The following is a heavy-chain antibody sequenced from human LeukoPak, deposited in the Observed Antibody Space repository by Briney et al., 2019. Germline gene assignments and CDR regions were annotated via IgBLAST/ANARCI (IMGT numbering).Heavy chain of an antibody. V-gene: IGHV3-48*03. J-gene: IGHJ4*02. D-gene: IGHD5-18*01. Sequence: GGSLRLSCAASGFTFSSYEMNWVRQAPGKGLEWVSYISNSGSTIFYADSVKGRFTISRDNAKNSLYLQRNSLRAEDTAVYYCARDPRGYSYGSDDYWGQGTLVTVSS. CDR1: GFTFSSYE. CDR2: ISNSGSTI. CDR3: ARDPRGYSYGSDDY.